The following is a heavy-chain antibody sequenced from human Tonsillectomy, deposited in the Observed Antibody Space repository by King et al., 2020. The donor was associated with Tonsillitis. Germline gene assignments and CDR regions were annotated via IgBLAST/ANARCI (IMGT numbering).Heavy chain of an antibody. CDR1: GGSISSYY. D-gene: IGHD3-3*01. CDR2: IYYSGST. CDR3: ARVNYDFWSGYTYYFDY. J-gene: IGHJ4*02. Sequence: VQLQESGPGLVKPSETLSLTCTVSGGSISSYYWSWIRQPPGKGLEWIGYIYYSGSTNYNPSLKSRVTISVDTSKNQFSLKLSSVTAADTAVYYCARVNYDFWSGYTYYFDYWGQGTLVTVSS. V-gene: IGHV4-59*01.